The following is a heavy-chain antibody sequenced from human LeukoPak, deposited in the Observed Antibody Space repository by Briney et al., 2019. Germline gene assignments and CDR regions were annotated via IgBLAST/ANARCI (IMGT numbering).Heavy chain of an antibody. CDR2: ISSSSSYI. CDR3: ASGVDRDRYSSSY. J-gene: IGHJ4*02. D-gene: IGHD6-13*01. CDR1: GFTFSSYS. Sequence: PGGSLRLSCAASGFTFSSYSMNWVRQAPGKGLEWVSSISSSSSYIYYADSVKGRFTISRDNAKNSLYLQMNSLRAEDTAVYYCASGVDRDRYSSSYWGQGTLVTVSS. V-gene: IGHV3-21*01.